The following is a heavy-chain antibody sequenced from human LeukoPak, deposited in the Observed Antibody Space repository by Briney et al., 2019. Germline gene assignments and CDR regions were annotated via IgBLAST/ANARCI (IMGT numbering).Heavy chain of an antibody. CDR2: ISAYNGNT. V-gene: IGHV1-18*01. CDR1: GGTFNNYA. J-gene: IGHJ5*02. D-gene: IGHD2-2*01. Sequence: GASVKVSCKASGGTFNNYAFSWVRQAPGQGLEWMGWISAYNGNTNYAQKLQGRVTMTTDTSTSTAYMELRSLRSDDTAVYYCARSGDQLLFWFDPWGQGTLVTVSS. CDR3: ARSGDQLLFWFDP.